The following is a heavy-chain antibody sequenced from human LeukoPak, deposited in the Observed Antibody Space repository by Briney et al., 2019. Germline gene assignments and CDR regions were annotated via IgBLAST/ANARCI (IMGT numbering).Heavy chain of an antibody. D-gene: IGHD2-2*01. Sequence: PSETLSLTCAAYGVSFSGYYWSWIRQPPGKGLEWIGEINHSGSTNYNPSLKSRVTISVETSKNQFSLKLSSVTAADTAVYYCARDGWAARYCSSTICRTPPNEETFMDVWGKGTTVTVSS. CDR1: GVSFSGYY. V-gene: IGHV4-34*01. CDR3: ARDGWAARYCSSTICRTPPNEETFMDV. CDR2: INHSGST. J-gene: IGHJ6*03.